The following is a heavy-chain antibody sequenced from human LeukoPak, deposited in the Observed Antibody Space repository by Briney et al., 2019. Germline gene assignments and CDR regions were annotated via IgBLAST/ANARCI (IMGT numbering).Heavy chain of an antibody. CDR1: GFTFSSYA. V-gene: IGHV3-15*01. J-gene: IGHJ4*02. CDR3: TTEDIVVVPAGFLHDY. D-gene: IGHD2-2*01. CDR2: IKSKTDGGTT. Sequence: GGSLRLSCAASGFTFSSYAMSWVRQAPGKGLEWVGRIKSKTDGGTTDYAAPVKGRFTISRDDSKNTLYLQMNSLKTEDTAVYYCTTEDIVVVPAGFLHDYWGQGTLVTVSS.